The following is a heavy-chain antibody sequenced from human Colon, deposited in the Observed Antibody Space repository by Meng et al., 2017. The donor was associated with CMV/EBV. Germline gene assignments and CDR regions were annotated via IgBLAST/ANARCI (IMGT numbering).Heavy chain of an antibody. D-gene: IGHD1-26*01. CDR2: VAHSANM. J-gene: IGHJ1*01. Sequence: LQLQESGPGLVKPSETLSLTCTLSGASISSFSYWNWIRQPPGKGLEWIASVAHSANMYYNTSLQSRVTMSFDTSKNQFSLRLYSVTAADTAVYYCARGQDSAKVHHWGQGSLVTVSS. CDR1: GASISSFSY. V-gene: IGHV4-39*07. CDR3: ARGQDSAKVHH.